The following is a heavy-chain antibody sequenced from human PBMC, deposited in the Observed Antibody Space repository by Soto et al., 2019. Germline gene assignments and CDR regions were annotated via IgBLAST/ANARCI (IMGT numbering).Heavy chain of an antibody. CDR1: GFTFSSYA. Sequence: EVQLLESGGDLIQPGGSLRLSCAASGFTFSSYAMSWVRQAPGKGLGWVSAISSSGGSTFYADSVKGRFTISRDNSRNTLYLQMNSLRAEDTAMYSCAKYQPMTQPRPYFDYWGQGTLVTVSS. CDR2: ISSSGGST. J-gene: IGHJ4*02. CDR3: AKYQPMTQPRPYFDY. D-gene: IGHD3-22*01. V-gene: IGHV3-23*01.